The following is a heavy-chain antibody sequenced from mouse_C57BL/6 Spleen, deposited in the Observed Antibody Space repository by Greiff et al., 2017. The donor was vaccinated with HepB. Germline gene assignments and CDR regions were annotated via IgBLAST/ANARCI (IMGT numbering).Heavy chain of an antibody. D-gene: IGHD1-1*01. V-gene: IGHV1-61*01. CDR2: IYPSDSET. J-gene: IGHJ4*01. CDR3: ARSNGSSCLYSMDY. CDR1: GYTFTSYW. Sequence: VQLQQPGAELVRPGSSVKLSCKASGYTFTSYWMDWVKQRPGQGLEWIGNIYPSDSETHYNQKFKDKATLTVDKSSSTAYMHLSSLTSEDAAVHYCARSNGSSCLYSMDYWGQGTSVTVSS.